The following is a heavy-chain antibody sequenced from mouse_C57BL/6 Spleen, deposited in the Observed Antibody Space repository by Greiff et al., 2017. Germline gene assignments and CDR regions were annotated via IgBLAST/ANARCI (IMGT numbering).Heavy chain of an antibody. V-gene: IGHV1-53*01. D-gene: IGHD1-1*01. CDR1: GYTFTSYW. CDR2: INPSNGGT. CDR3: ARSPYYYGSSPYYFDY. Sequence: QVQLQQPGTELVKPGASVKLSCKASGYTFTSYWMHWVKQRPGQGLEWIGNINPSNGGTNYNEKFKSKATLTVDKSSSTAYMQRSSLTSEDSAVYDCARSPYYYGSSPYYFDYWGQGTTLTVSS. J-gene: IGHJ2*01.